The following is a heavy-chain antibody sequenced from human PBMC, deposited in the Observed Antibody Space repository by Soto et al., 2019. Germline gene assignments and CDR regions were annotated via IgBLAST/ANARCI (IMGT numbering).Heavy chain of an antibody. V-gene: IGHV1-18*01. CDR3: ARAAQYHDSSGYAD. CDR2: ISAYNGNT. CDR1: GYSFATSG. J-gene: IGHJ4*02. Sequence: QVKLVQSGTEVKKPGASMKVSCKASGYSFATSGISWVRQAPGQGLEWMGWISAYNGNTNYDQKLQDRIIMTTDTSTSTAYLELRSLRSDDTAVYYCARAAQYHDSSGYADWGQGTLVTVSS. D-gene: IGHD3-22*01.